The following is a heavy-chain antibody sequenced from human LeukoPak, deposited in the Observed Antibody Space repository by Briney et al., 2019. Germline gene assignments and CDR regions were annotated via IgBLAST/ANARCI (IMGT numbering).Heavy chain of an antibody. J-gene: IGHJ4*02. CDR3: AKALSGSYYFDF. D-gene: IGHD1-26*01. CDR2: VSGSGGST. Sequence: PGGSLRLSCAASGFTFSSYTMSWVRQAPGKGLEWVSTVSGSGGSTYYADSVKGRFTISRDNSKNTLYLQMNSLRAEDTAVYYCAKALSGSYYFDFWGQGTLVTVSS. V-gene: IGHV3-23*01. CDR1: GFTFSSYT.